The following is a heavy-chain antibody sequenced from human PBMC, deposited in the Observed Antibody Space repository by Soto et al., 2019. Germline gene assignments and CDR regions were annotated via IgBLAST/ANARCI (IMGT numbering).Heavy chain of an antibody. V-gene: IGHV1-58*02. J-gene: IGHJ4*02. CDR2: IVVGSGHT. D-gene: IGHD2-15*01. CDR3: AADSRYCSGGNCEDY. Sequence: QMQLVQSGPEVKKPGTSVKVSCKASGFTFTSSAMQWVRQARGQRLAWIGWIVVGSGHTNYAKKFQERVTITRDMSTSTAYMELSSLRSEDTAVYYCAADSRYCSGGNCEDYWGQGTLVTVSS. CDR1: GFTFTSSA.